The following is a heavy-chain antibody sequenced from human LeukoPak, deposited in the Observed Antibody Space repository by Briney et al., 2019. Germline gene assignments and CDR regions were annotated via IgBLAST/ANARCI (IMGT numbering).Heavy chain of an antibody. CDR3: ARDRYDAFDI. CDR1: GGSISSGDYY. D-gene: IGHD1-1*01. CDR2: IYYCGST. Sequence: SETLSLTCTVSGGSISSGDYYWSWIRQPPGKGLEWIGYIYYCGSTYYNPSLKSRVTISVDTSQNQFSLKLSSVTAADTAVYYCARDRYDAFDIWGQGTMVTVSS. V-gene: IGHV4-30-4*02. J-gene: IGHJ3*02.